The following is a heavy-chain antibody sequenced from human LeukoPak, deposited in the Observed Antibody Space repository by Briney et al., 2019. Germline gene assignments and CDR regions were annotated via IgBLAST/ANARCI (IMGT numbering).Heavy chain of an antibody. D-gene: IGHD3-9*01. J-gene: IGHJ4*02. V-gene: IGHV3-30*02. CDR2: IRYDGRIK. CDR3: ARGAYYNTLTGYRGEILGFDF. CDR1: GFTFNSYG. Sequence: GGSLRLSCAASGFTFNSYGMHWVRQAPGKGLEWVAFIRYDGRIKYYADSVKGRFTISRDNSKNTPYLQMNSLRAEDTAVYYCARGAYYNTLTGYRGEILGFDFWGQGTLVTFSS.